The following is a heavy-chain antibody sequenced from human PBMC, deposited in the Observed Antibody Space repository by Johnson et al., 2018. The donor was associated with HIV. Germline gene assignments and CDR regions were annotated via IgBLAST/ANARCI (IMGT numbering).Heavy chain of an antibody. V-gene: IGHV3-53*01. Sequence: VQVLESGGGLIHPGGSLSLSCAASGFTFSSSYMTWVRQAPGKGLEWVSVIYSDGSTYHADSVKGRFTISRDNAKNSLYLQMNSLRAEDTAVYYCARDLVAGTGNIWGQGTMVTVSS. D-gene: IGHD6-19*01. CDR3: ARDLVAGTGNI. J-gene: IGHJ3*02. CDR2: IYSDGST. CDR1: GFTFSSSY.